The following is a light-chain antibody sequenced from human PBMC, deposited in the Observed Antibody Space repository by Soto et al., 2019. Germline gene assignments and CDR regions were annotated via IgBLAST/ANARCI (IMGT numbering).Light chain of an antibody. CDR2: GAS. J-gene: IGKJ5*01. CDR1: QSVSSN. CDR3: QQYNNWPRIT. V-gene: IGKV3-15*01. Sequence: EIVMTQSPATLSVSPGERATLSCRASQSVSSNLAWYQQKPGQAPRLLIYGASTRATGIPARFSGSGSGTEFTLTISSLQSDDFAFYYCQQYNNWPRITFGQRTRVEIK.